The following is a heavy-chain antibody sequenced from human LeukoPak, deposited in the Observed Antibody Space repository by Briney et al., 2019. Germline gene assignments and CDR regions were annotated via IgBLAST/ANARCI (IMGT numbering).Heavy chain of an antibody. V-gene: IGHV1-2*02. CDR1: VYTFTAYD. D-gene: IGHD3-10*01. J-gene: IGHJ4*02. Sequence: GASVKVSCTSSVYTFTAYDMYWVRQAPGQGLEWMGWINPNSGGTNYARKFQGRVTMTRDTSISTAYMELSRLRSDDTAVYYCARVRFGELLSDYWGQGTLVTVSS. CDR2: INPNSGGT. CDR3: ARVRFGELLSDY.